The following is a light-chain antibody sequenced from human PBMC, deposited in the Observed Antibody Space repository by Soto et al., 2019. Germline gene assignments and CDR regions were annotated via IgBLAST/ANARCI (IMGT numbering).Light chain of an antibody. CDR3: QQYSIYPWT. CDR2: DAS. J-gene: IGKJ1*01. V-gene: IGKV1-5*01. CDR1: QSISTW. Sequence: DIKMTQSPSTLSASVGDRVTITCRASQSISTWLAWYQQKPGKAPKVLIFDASSLESGVPSRFSGSGSATEFTLTISSLQPDDFATYYCQQYSIYPWTFGQGTKVDI.